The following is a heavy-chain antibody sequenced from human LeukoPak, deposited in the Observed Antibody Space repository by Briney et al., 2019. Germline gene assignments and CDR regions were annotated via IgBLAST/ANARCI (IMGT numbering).Heavy chain of an antibody. CDR3: ARGGSGYDYVWGSYRYDY. V-gene: IGHV4-61*01. D-gene: IGHD3-16*02. Sequence: PSETLSLTCTVSGGSVSSGSYYWGWIRQPPGKGLEWIGYIYYSGSTNYNPSLKSRVTISVDTSKNQFSLKLSSVTAADTAVYYCARGGSGYDYVWGSYRYDYWGQGTLVTVSS. J-gene: IGHJ4*02. CDR1: GGSVSSGSYY. CDR2: IYYSGST.